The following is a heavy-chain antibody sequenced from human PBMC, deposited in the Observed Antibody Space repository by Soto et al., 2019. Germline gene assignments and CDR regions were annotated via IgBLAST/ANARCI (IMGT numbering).Heavy chain of an antibody. J-gene: IGHJ3*02. CDR3: AKDTYYYDSSGYYLRYDAFDI. D-gene: IGHD3-22*01. Sequence: PGGSLRLSCAASGFTFSSYAMSWVRQAPGKGLEWVSAISGSGCSTYYADSVKGRFTISRDNSKNTLYLQMNSLRAEDTAVYYCAKDTYYYDSSGYYLRYDAFDIWGQGTMVTVSS. CDR1: GFTFSSYA. CDR2: ISGSGCST. V-gene: IGHV3-23*01.